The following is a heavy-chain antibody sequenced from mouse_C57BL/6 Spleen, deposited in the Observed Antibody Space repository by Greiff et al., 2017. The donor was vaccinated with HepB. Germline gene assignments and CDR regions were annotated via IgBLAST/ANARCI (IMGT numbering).Heavy chain of an antibody. CDR2: IRNKANGYTT. Sequence: EVKLVESGGGLVQPGGSLSLSCAASGFTFTDYYMSWVRQPPGKALEWLGFIRNKANGYTTEYSASVKGRFTISRDNSHSILYLQMNALRAEDSATYYCARFIYYDYDEGHMDYWGQGTSVTVSS. CDR1: GFTFTDYY. D-gene: IGHD2-4*01. CDR3: ARFIYYDYDEGHMDY. V-gene: IGHV7-3*01. J-gene: IGHJ4*01.